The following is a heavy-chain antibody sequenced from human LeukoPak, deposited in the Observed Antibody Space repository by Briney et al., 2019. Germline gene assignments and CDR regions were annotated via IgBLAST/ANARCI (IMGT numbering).Heavy chain of an antibody. J-gene: IGHJ6*03. CDR1: GGSISSGGYS. CDR3: AGASSSWYFDHYYYYMDV. D-gene: IGHD6-13*01. CDR2: IYYSGST. V-gene: IGHV4-61*08. Sequence: SETLSLTCAVSGGSISSGGYSWSWIRQPPGKGLEWIGYIYYSGSTNYNPSLKSRVTISVDTSKNQFSLKLSSVTAADTAVYYCAGASSSWYFDHYYYYMDVWGKGTTVTISS.